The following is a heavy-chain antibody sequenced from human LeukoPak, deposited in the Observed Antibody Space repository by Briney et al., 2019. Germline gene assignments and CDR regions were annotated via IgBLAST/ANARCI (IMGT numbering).Heavy chain of an antibody. CDR3: AREREGGYSYGFDY. CDR1: GFTVSSNY. CDR2: IYSGGST. V-gene: IGHV3-53*01. Sequence: GGSLRLSCAASGFTVSSNYMSWVRQAPGKGLEWVSVIYSGGSTYYADSVKGRFTISRDNSKNTLYLQMNSLRAEDTAVYYCAREREGGYSYGFDYWGQGTLVTVSS. J-gene: IGHJ4*02. D-gene: IGHD5-18*01.